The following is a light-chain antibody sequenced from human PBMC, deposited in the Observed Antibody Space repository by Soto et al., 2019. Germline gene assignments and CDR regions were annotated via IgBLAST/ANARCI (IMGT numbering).Light chain of an antibody. CDR3: GAWDDSLSGGV. CDR2: RDD. CDR1: SSNIGSNY. Sequence: QSVLTQPPSASGTPGQRVTISCSGTSSNIGSNYVYWYQNLPGTAPKLLIYRDDRRPSGVPDRFSGSKSGTSASLAIGGLRSEDEADYYCGAWDDSLSGGVFGGGTKLTVL. J-gene: IGLJ3*02. V-gene: IGLV1-47*01.